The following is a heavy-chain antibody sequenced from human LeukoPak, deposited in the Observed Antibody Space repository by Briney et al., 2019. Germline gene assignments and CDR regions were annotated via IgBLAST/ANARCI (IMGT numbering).Heavy chain of an antibody. D-gene: IGHD6-19*01. CDR1: GFTFSNYA. CDR3: ARGVYGSGRTP. Sequence: GGSLRLSCAASGFTFSNYALNWVRQAPGKGLEWVSGISGSGGHTDYTDSVKGRFTIARDNSKNTLYLQMNSLRAEDTAVYYCARGVYGSGRTPWGQGTLVTVSS. CDR2: ISGSGGHT. V-gene: IGHV3-23*01. J-gene: IGHJ5*02.